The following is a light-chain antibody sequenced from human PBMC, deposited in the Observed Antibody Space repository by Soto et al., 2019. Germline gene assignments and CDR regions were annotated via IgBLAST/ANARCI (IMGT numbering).Light chain of an antibody. CDR1: QSLVYRDGNTY. CDR3: MQGTHWPPT. J-gene: IGKJ1*01. CDR2: KVS. Sequence: DVVMTQSPLSLPVTLGQPASISCRSSQSLVYRDGNTYLNWLQQRPGQSPRCLIYKVSNRDSGVPDRFSGSGSGTDFTLKISRVEAEDVGVYYCMQGTHWPPTFGQGTKVEIK. V-gene: IGKV2-30*01.